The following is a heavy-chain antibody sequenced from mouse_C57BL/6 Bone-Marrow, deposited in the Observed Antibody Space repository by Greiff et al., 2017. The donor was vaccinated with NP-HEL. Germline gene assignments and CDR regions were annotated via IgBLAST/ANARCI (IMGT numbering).Heavy chain of an antibody. CDR3: ATHSNYVYWYFDV. V-gene: IGHV1-52*01. J-gene: IGHJ1*03. CDR2: IDPSDSET. Sequence: LQPGAELVRPGSSVKLSCKASGYTFTSYWMHWVKQRPIQGLEWIGNIDPSDSETHYNQKFKDKATLTVDKSSSTAYMQLSSLTSEDSAVYYCATHSNYVYWYFDVWGTGTTVTVSS. CDR1: GYTFTSYW. D-gene: IGHD2-5*01.